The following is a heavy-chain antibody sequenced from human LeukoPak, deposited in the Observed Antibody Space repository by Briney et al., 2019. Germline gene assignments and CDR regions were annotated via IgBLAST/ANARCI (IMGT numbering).Heavy chain of an antibody. Sequence: PGGSLRLSCAASGFTFSSYWMSWVRQAPGKGLEWVANIKQDGSEKYYVDSVKGRFTISRDNAKNSLYLQMNSLRAEDTAVYYCAREGYAYAFSAFDIWGQGTMVTVSS. CDR2: IKQDGSEK. CDR3: AREGYAYAFSAFDI. V-gene: IGHV3-7*01. D-gene: IGHD2-2*01. J-gene: IGHJ3*02. CDR1: GFTFSSYW.